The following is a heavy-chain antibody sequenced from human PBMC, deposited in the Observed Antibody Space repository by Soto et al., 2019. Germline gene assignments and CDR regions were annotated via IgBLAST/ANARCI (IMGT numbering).Heavy chain of an antibody. Sequence: QVHLVQSGAEVKKPGASVKVSCKASGYSFTDYYMHWVRQAPGQGLEWMGWINTKTGGTNYAQRFQDRVTMTGDTSINTAYMELSRLRSDDTAGYYCARVGPTGWFDPWGQGTLVTVPS. J-gene: IGHJ5*02. CDR3: ARVGPTGWFDP. V-gene: IGHV1-2*02. CDR2: INTKTGGT. CDR1: GYSFTDYY.